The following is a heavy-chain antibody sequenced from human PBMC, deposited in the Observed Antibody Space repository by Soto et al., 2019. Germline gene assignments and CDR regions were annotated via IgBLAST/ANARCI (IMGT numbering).Heavy chain of an antibody. Sequence: AETLSLTCAVYGGSFSGYYWSWIRQPPGKGLEWIGEINHSGSTNYNPSLKSRVTISVDTSKNQFSLKLSSVTAADTAVYYCARGVKPRFSRYSSSFNFDYWGQGTLVTVSS. CDR1: GGSFSGYY. D-gene: IGHD6-6*01. V-gene: IGHV4-34*01. CDR2: INHSGST. J-gene: IGHJ4*02. CDR3: ARGVKPRFSRYSSSFNFDY.